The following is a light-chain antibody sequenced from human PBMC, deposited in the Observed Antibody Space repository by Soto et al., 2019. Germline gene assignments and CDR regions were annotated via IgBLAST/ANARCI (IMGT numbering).Light chain of an antibody. CDR1: SSDVGGYNY. Sequence: QSALTQPASVSGSPGQSITISCTGTSSDVGGYNYVSWYQQHPGKAPKLMIYDVSNRPSGVSNRFSGSKSGNTASLTISGLQAEYEADYYCSSYTSSSTPYVLGTGTKVPVL. CDR2: DVS. V-gene: IGLV2-14*01. CDR3: SSYTSSSTPYV. J-gene: IGLJ1*01.